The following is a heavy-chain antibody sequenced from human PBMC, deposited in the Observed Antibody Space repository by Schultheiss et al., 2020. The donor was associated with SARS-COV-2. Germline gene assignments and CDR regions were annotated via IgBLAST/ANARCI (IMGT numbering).Heavy chain of an antibody. D-gene: IGHD2-8*01. CDR2: ISAYNGNT. J-gene: IGHJ4*02. Sequence: ASVKVSCKASGYTFTSYGISWVRQAPGQGLEWMGWISAYNGNTNYAQKFQGRVTITRDTSISAAYMELSSLSSDDTAVYYCARGSPVGQCTTVKCSLDFWGQGTLVTVSS. V-gene: IGHV1-18*01. CDR1: GYTFTSYG. CDR3: ARGSPVGQCTTVKCSLDF.